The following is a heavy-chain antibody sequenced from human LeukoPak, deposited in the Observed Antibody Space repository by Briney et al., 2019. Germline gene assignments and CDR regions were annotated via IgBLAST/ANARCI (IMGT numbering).Heavy chain of an antibody. CDR2: IYYSGST. D-gene: IGHD3-10*01. J-gene: IGHJ4*02. CDR3: ARVRRLDYGSGSYYPPGAVDY. CDR1: GGSISSYY. V-gene: IGHV4-59*01. Sequence: PSETLSLTCTVSGGSISSYYWSWIRQPPGKGLEWMGYIYYSGSTNYNPSLKSRVTISVDTSKNQFSLKLSSVTAADTAVYYCARVRRLDYGSGSYYPPGAVDYWGQGTLVTVSS.